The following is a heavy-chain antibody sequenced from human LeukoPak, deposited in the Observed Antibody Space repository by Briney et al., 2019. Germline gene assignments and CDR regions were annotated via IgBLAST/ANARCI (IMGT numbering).Heavy chain of an antibody. V-gene: IGHV1-18*03. J-gene: IGHJ4*02. CDR3: ARDVPYYYDSSGYYLNFDY. Sequence: ASVKVSCKASGYTFTSYGISWVRQAPGQGLEWMGWISAYNGNTNYAQKLQGRVTMTTDTSTSTAYMELRSLRSDDMAVYYCARDVPYYYDSSGYYLNFDYWGQGTLVTVSS. CDR1: GYTFTSYG. D-gene: IGHD3-22*01. CDR2: ISAYNGNT.